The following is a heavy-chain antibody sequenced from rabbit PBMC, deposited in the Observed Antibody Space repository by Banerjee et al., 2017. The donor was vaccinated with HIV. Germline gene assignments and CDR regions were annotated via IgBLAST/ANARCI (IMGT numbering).Heavy chain of an antibody. CDR1: GFSFSSGYD. V-gene: IGHV1S45*01. CDR3: ARDLAGAIGWNFNL. CDR2: INTSSGNT. Sequence: QEQLVESGGGLVTLGGSLTLTCKASGFSFSSGYDMCWVRQAPGKGLEWIACINTSSGNTVYASWAKGRFTISKTSSTTVTLQMTSLTAADTATYFCARDLAGAIGWNFNLWGQGTLVTVS. D-gene: IGHD4-1*01. J-gene: IGHJ4*01.